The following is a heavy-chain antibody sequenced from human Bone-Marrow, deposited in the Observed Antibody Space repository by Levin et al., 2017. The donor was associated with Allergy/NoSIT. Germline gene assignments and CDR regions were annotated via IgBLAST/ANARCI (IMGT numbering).Heavy chain of an antibody. Sequence: PVASVKVSCKASGYTFTNYYIHWVRQAPGQGLEWMGIINPSAGSRSYPQKFQGRVTMTTDTSTITVYMELSSLRSEDTAVYYCARSNCGGGCYFDFGDQGTLVNV. CDR3: ARSNCGGGCYFDF. CDR2: INPSAGSR. V-gene: IGHV1-46*01. D-gene: IGHD2-21*01. J-gene: IGHJ4*02. CDR1: GYTFTNYY.